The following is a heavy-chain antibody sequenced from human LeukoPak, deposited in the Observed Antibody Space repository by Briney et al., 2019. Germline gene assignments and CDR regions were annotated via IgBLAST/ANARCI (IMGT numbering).Heavy chain of an antibody. CDR1: GFTFGNYS. Sequence: GGSLRLSCEASGFTFGNYSMNWVRQAPGKGLVWVSRINSDGSSTSYADSVKGRFTISRDNAKNTLYLQMNSLRAEDTAVYYCAREWELRYFFDYWGQGTLVTVSS. D-gene: IGHD1-26*01. CDR3: AREWELRYFFDY. J-gene: IGHJ4*02. V-gene: IGHV3-74*01. CDR2: INSDGSST.